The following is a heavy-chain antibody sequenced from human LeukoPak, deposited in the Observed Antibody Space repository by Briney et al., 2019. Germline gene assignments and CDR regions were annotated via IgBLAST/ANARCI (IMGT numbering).Heavy chain of an antibody. CDR3: ARRQWLVYFDY. CDR1: GYSISSGYY. J-gene: IGHJ4*02. V-gene: IGHV4-38-2*01. Sequence: SETLSLTCAVSGYSISSGYYWGWIRQPPGKGLEWIGSIYHSGSTYYNPSLKSRVTISVDTSKNQFSLKLSSVTAADTAVYYCARRQWLVYFDYWGQETLVTVSS. CDR2: IYHSGST. D-gene: IGHD6-19*01.